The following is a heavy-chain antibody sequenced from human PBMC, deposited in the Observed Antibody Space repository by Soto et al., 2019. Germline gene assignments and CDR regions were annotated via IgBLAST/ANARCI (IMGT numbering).Heavy chain of an antibody. V-gene: IGHV4-31*03. D-gene: IGHD3-22*01. CDR1: GGSISSGGYY. CDR3: ARAGYYYDSSGYYSDPFDY. CDR2: IYYSGST. Sequence: SETLSLTCTVSGGSISSGGYYWSRMRPHPGQGLEWIGYIYYSGSTYYNPSLKSRVTISVDTSKNQFSLKLSSVTAADTAVYYCARAGYYYDSSGYYSDPFDYWGQGTLVTVSS. J-gene: IGHJ4*02.